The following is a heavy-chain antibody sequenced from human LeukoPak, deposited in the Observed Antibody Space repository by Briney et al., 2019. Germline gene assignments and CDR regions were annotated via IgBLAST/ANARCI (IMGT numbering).Heavy chain of an antibody. D-gene: IGHD3-10*01. CDR1: GFTFTNYA. V-gene: IGHV3-23*01. Sequence: PGGSLRLSCAASGFTFTNYAMNWVRQAPGKGLEWVSAISGSGGSSSYADSVRGRFTISRDNSNNMLYLQMNSLRAEDTAVYYCAKPLRDAGSFNYSYFDFWGQGTLVTVSS. CDR3: AKPLRDAGSFNYSYFDF. CDR2: ISGSGGSS. J-gene: IGHJ4*02.